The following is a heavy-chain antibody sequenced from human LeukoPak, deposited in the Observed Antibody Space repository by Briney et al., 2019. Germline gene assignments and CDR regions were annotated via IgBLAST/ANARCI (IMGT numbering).Heavy chain of an antibody. CDR1: GYTFTNYA. Sequence: GASVKVSCKASGYTFTNYAMNWVRQAPGQGLEWMGWINPNSGGTNYAQKFQGRVTMTRDTSISTAYMELSRLRSDDTAVYYCARATSSLIAVAGIDYWGQGTLVTVSS. J-gene: IGHJ4*02. V-gene: IGHV1-2*02. D-gene: IGHD6-19*01. CDR3: ARATSSLIAVAGIDY. CDR2: INPNSGGT.